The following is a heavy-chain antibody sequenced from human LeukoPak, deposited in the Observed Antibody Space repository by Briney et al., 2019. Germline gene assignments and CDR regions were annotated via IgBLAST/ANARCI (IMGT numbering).Heavy chain of an antibody. CDR3: AREGMSA. J-gene: IGHJ5*02. CDR1: GFTFSDFG. Sequence: GGSLRLSCAASGFTFSDFGMNWVRQAPGKGLEWLAYIDNSGRTTYYADSVKGRFIISRDNAKNSLFLQMNGLIDDDRAVYYCAREGMSAWGQGTLVTVSS. V-gene: IGHV3-48*02. CDR2: IDNSGRTT.